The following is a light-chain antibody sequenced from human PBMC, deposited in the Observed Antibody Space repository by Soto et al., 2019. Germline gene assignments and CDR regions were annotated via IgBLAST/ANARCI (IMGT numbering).Light chain of an antibody. J-gene: IGKJ2*01. CDR1: QSVSRY. V-gene: IGKV3-20*01. CDR2: GAY. Sequence: EIVLTQSPGILSLSPGERATLSCRASQSVSRYVIGFQQKPGKATRLLIYGAYSRATGIPDRFSGSRAGTDFTLTISRLDSEDFAVFYCLQYVSQPDTFGPGTKLEIK. CDR3: LQYVSQPDT.